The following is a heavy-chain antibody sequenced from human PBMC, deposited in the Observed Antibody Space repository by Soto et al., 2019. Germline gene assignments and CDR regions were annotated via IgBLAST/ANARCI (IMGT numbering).Heavy chain of an antibody. J-gene: IGHJ4*02. V-gene: IGHV4-39*02. CDR1: GGSISSSSYY. Sequence: QLQLQESGPGLVKPSETLSLTCTVSGGSISSSSYYWGWIRQPPGKGLEWIGSIYYSGSTYYNPSLKSRVTISVDTSKNQFSLKLSSVTAADTSVYYCAREGNISGWYSSIDYWGQGTLVTVAS. CDR2: IYYSGST. CDR3: AREGNISGWYSSIDY. D-gene: IGHD6-19*01.